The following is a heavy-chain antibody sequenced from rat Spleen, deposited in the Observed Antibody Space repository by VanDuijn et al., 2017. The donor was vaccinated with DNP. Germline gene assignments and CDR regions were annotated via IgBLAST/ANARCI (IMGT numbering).Heavy chain of an antibody. CDR2: VNSAGST. CDR3: ARMHYGCDN. J-gene: IGHJ2*01. Sequence: EVQLQESGPGLVKPSQSLSLTCSVTGFSITSKYWAWIRKLPGNKLEWMGYVNSAGSTNYNPSLKSRISITRDTSKNQFFLQVNSITSEDTATYYCARMHYGCDNWGQGVMVTVSS. V-gene: IGHV3-3*01. CDR1: GFSITSKY. D-gene: IGHD1-11*01.